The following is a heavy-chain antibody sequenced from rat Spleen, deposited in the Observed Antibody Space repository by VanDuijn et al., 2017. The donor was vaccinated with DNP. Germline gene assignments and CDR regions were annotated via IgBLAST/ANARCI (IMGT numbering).Heavy chain of an antibody. CDR2: ISYSGST. J-gene: IGHJ4*01. CDR1: GYSITSTY. CDR3: ARFEGIRGVMDA. D-gene: IGHD1-11*01. Sequence: EVQLQESGPGLVKPSQSLSLTCSVTGYSITSTYWGWIRKFPGNNMEWIGHISYSGSTSYNPSLKSRISITRDTSKNQFFLQLNSVTTEDTATYYCARFEGIRGVMDAWGQGASVTVSS. V-gene: IGHV3-1*01.